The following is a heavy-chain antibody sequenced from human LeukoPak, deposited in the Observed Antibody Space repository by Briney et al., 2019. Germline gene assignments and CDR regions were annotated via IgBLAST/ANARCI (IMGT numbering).Heavy chain of an antibody. CDR3: ARDLEQRGYYYYYYMDV. J-gene: IGHJ6*03. D-gene: IGHD6-25*01. CDR1: GGSISSYY. V-gene: IGHV4-4*07. CDR2: IYTSGST. Sequence: PSETLSLTCTASGGSISSYYWSWIRQPAGKGLEWIGRIYTSGSTNYNPSLKSRVTMSVDTSKNQFSLKLSSVTAADTAVYYCARDLEQRGYYYYYYMDVWGKGTTVTVSS.